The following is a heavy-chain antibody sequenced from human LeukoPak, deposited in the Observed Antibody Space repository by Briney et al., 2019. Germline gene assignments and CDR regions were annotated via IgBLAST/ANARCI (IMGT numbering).Heavy chain of an antibody. J-gene: IGHJ6*03. CDR1: GFTFSS. CDR2: ISGSGDST. CDR3: AKDPTWALSDYYYYMDV. Sequence: PGGSLRLSCAASGFTFSSWVRQAPGKGLEWVSVISGSGDSTYYADSVKGRFTISRDNSKNTLYLQMNSLRAEDTAVYYCAKDPTWALSDYYYYMDVWGKGTTVTVSS. D-gene: IGHD3-16*02. V-gene: IGHV3-23*01.